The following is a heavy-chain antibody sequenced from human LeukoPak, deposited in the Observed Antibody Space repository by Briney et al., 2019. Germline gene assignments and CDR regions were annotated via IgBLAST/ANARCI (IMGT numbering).Heavy chain of an antibody. Sequence: SETLSLTCTVSGGSLEHYFWSWIRQPPGKGLEFIGYVYYTGSTDYSPSLKSRLTISADTAKNQFSLKLTSVTAADTAVYYCARGPRWLQDYFNYWGQGTLVTVSS. CDR3: ARGPRWLQDYFNY. D-gene: IGHD5-24*01. CDR1: GGSLEHYF. J-gene: IGHJ4*02. CDR2: VYYTGST. V-gene: IGHV4-59*12.